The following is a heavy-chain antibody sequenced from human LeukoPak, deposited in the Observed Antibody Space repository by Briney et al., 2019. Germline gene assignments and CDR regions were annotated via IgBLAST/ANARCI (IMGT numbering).Heavy chain of an antibody. Sequence: GRSLRLSCAASGFTFSSYGMHWVRQAPGKGLEWVAVISYDGSNKYYADSVKGRFTISRDNSKNTLYLQMNSLRAEDTAVYYCARDRIGPPDYWGQGTLVTVSS. CDR3: ARDRIGPPDY. J-gene: IGHJ4*02. CDR2: ISYDGSNK. CDR1: GFTFSSYG. D-gene: IGHD2-15*01. V-gene: IGHV3-30*03.